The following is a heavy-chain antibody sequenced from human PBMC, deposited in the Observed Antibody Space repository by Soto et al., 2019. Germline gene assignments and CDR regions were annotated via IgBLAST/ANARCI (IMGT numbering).Heavy chain of an antibody. CDR2: INHSGST. V-gene: IGHV4-34*01. CDR3: ARWTPDSSSSLT. D-gene: IGHD6-6*01. J-gene: IGHJ4*02. CDR1: GGSFSGYY. Sequence: PSETLSLTCAVYGGSFSGYYWSWIRQPPGKGLEWIGEINHSGSTNYNPSLKSRVTISVDTSKNQFSLKLSSVTAADTAVYYCARWTPDSSSSLTWGQGALVTVS.